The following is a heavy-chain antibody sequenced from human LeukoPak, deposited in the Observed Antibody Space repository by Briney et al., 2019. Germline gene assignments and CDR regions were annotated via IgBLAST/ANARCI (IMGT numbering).Heavy chain of an antibody. Sequence: ASVKVSCKASGYTFTSYDINWVRQATGQGLEWMGWMNPNSGNTGYAQKFQGRVTITTDTSTSTAYMELRSLRSDDTAVYYCARGGGGTSFDYWGQGTLVTVSS. CDR1: GYTFTSYD. CDR3: ARGGGGTSFDY. J-gene: IGHJ4*02. D-gene: IGHD1-26*01. CDR2: MNPNSGNT. V-gene: IGHV1-8*03.